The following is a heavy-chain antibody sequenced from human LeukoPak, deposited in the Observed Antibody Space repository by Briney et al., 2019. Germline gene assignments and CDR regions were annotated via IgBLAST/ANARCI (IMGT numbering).Heavy chain of an antibody. D-gene: IGHD2/OR15-2a*01. J-gene: IGHJ5*02. Sequence: SETLSLTCTVSGGSIRSSYYYWGWIRQPPGKGLEWIGSIYDSGSTYYNPSLKSRVTISVDTSKNQFSLKLSSVTAADTAVYYCARATGFLPSSAWFDPWGQGTLVTVSS. CDR2: IYDSGST. CDR3: ARATGFLPSSAWFDP. V-gene: IGHV4-39*07. CDR1: GGSIRSSYYY.